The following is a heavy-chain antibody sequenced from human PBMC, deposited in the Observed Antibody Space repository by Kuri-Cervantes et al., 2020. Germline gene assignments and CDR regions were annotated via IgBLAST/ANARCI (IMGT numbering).Heavy chain of an antibody. D-gene: IGHD3-22*01. CDR3: TTAPGDYYDSSGYYIEFDY. CDR2: IKSKTDGGTT. Sequence: GGSLKISCAASGFTFSNAWMSWVRQAPGKGLEWVGRIKSKTDGGTTDYAAPVKGRFTISRDDSKNTLYLQMNSLKTEDTAVYYCTTAPGDYYDSSGYYIEFDYWGQGTLVTVSS. J-gene: IGHJ4*02. V-gene: IGHV3-15*01. CDR1: GFTFSNAW.